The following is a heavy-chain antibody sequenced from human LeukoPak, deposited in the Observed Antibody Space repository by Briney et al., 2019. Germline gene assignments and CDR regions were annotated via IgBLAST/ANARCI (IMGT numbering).Heavy chain of an antibody. Sequence: GGSLRLSCSASGFTFSWHAMHWVRQAPGKGLEYVSAISSNGGSTYYADSVKGRFTISRDNSKNTLHLQMSSLGAEDTAVFYCVRTSSGYSPIWGQGTMVTVSS. J-gene: IGHJ3*02. V-gene: IGHV3-64D*06. CDR3: VRTSSGYSPI. CDR2: ISSNGGST. CDR1: GFTFSWHA. D-gene: IGHD3-22*01.